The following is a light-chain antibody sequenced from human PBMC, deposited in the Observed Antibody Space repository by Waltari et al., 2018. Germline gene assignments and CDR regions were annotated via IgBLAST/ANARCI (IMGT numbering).Light chain of an antibody. J-gene: IGKJ2*01. CDR3: QQYGTSPPP. CDR2: GAS. Sequence: EIVLTQSPGTLSLSPGGRVTLSCRASQSLSSDYLAWYQQKPGQAPRLLIYGASTRDTGIPDRFSGSGSGTDFTLTISILEPEDFAVYCCQQYGTSPPPFGQGTKLEIK. V-gene: IGKV3-20*01. CDR1: QSLSSDY.